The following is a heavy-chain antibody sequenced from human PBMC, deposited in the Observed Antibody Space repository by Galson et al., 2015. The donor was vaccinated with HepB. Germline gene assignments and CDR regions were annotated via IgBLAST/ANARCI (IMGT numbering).Heavy chain of an antibody. D-gene: IGHD3-22*01. J-gene: IGHJ4*02. CDR2: INPDGSST. V-gene: IGHV3-74*01. CDR3: GRAYDSSGSYPGFLSH. Sequence: SLRLSCAASGFTFRNNWMHWVRHAPGKGLVWVSRINPDGSSTRYADSVKGRFTIFRDNAEDTLYLQMNSLSAEDTAVYYCGRAYDSSGSYPGFLSHWGQGILVTVSS. CDR1: GFTFRNNW.